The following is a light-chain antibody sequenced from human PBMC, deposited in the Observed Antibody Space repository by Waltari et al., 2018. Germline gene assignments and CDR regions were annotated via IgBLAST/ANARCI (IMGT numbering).Light chain of an antibody. J-gene: IGKJ1*01. CDR1: QRISRY. V-gene: IGKV3-20*01. CDR3: QHHFRLPAT. CDR2: GAT. Sequence: ILLTQSPGTLSLSPGEGATLSCRASQRISRYLAWYQQKPGQAPRLLIYGATTRATGIPDRFSGSGSGTDFSLTISGLEPEDSAVYYCQHHFRLPATFGQGTKVEIK.